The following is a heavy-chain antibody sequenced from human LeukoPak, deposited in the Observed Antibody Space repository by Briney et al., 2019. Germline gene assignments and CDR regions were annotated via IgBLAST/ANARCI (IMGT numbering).Heavy chain of an antibody. Sequence: PGGSLRLSCAASGFIFSHYPMHWVRQAPGKGLEWVAVISFDGSNEYYSDSVKGRFTISRDNAKNSLYLQMNSLRVEDTAVYYCARDSYHTWWELHPFDYWGQGTLVTVSS. CDR1: GFIFSHYP. D-gene: IGHD1-26*01. CDR3: ARDSYHTWWELHPFDY. CDR2: ISFDGSNE. J-gene: IGHJ4*02. V-gene: IGHV3-30-3*01.